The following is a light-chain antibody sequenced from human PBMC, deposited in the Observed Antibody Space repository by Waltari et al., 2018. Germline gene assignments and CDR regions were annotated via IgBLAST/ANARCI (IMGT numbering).Light chain of an antibody. Sequence: QSVLTQPPSASGTPGQRVTISCSGSSSNIGSNYVYWYQQLPGTAPKLLIYRNNQRPSGVPDRFSGSKPGTSASLAIRGLRSEDEADYYCAAWDDSLSGRVFGGGTKLTVL. CDR1: SSNIGSNY. CDR2: RNN. J-gene: IGLJ3*02. CDR3: AAWDDSLSGRV. V-gene: IGLV1-47*01.